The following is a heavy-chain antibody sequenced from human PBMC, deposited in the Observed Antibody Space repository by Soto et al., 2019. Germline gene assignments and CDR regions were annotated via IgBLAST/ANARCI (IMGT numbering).Heavy chain of an antibody. CDR2: IKSKTDGGTT. CDR3: TTAASGYDYCYYGMDV. Sequence: GGSLRLSCAASGFTFSNAWMSWVRQAPGKGLEWVGRIKSKTDGGTTDYAAPVKGRFTISRDDSKNTLYLQMNSLKTGDTAVYYCTTAASGYDYCYYGMDVWGQGTTVTVSS. D-gene: IGHD5-12*01. J-gene: IGHJ6*02. V-gene: IGHV3-15*01. CDR1: GFTFSNAW.